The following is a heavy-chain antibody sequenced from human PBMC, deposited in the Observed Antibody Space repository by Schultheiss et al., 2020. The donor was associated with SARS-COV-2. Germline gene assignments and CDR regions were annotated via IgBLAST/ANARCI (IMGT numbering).Heavy chain of an antibody. D-gene: IGHD1-26*01. CDR3: TRASRRSGSWYYFDY. CDR1: GFTFGDYA. J-gene: IGHJ4*02. CDR2: IRSKAYGGTT. V-gene: IGHV3-49*04. Sequence: GGSLRLSCTASGFTFGDYAMSWVRQAPGKGLEWVGFIRSKAYGGTTEYAASVKGRFTISRDDSKSIAYLQMNSLKTEDTAVYYCTRASRRSGSWYYFDYWGQGTLVTVSS.